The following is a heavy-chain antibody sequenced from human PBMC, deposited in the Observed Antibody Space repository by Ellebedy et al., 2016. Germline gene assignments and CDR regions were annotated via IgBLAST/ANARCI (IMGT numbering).Heavy chain of an antibody. CDR2: IAYDGSNK. Sequence: GESLKISXTASGFTFSSYAMHWVRQAPGKGLEWVAVIAYDGSNKYYADYVKGRFTISRDNSKNTLYLQMNSLRAEDTAVYYCAKGGYSSGSYDRFDPWGQGTLVTVSS. CDR1: GFTFSSYA. V-gene: IGHV3-30*18. CDR3: AKGGYSSGSYDRFDP. J-gene: IGHJ5*02. D-gene: IGHD6-19*01.